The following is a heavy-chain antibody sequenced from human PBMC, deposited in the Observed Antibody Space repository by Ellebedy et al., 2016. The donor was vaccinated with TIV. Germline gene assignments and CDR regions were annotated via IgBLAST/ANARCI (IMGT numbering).Heavy chain of an antibody. CDR1: GFTFDSYA. CDR3: ARDKIVGATYFDY. V-gene: IGHV3-7*01. Sequence: GESLKISXAASGFTFDSYAMSWVRQAPGKGLEWVANIKQDGSEEYYVDSVKGRFTISRDNAKNSLYLQMHSLRAEDTAVYFCARDKIVGATYFDYWGQGTLVTVSS. D-gene: IGHD1-26*01. CDR2: IKQDGSEE. J-gene: IGHJ4*02.